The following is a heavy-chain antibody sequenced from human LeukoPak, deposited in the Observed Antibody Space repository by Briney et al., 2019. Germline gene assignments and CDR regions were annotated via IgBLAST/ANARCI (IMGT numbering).Heavy chain of an antibody. CDR2: VYYSGNT. V-gene: IGHV4-39*07. CDR1: GGSISGSGYY. CDR3: ARSHYCGGCYSNFDF. Sequence: SETLSLTCTVSGGSISGSGYYWGWIRQPPGKGLEWIGSVYYSGNTYYSPSLKSRVTISVDTSKNQFSLRLSSVTAADTAVYYCARSHYCGGCYSNFDFWGQGTLATVSS. J-gene: IGHJ4*02. D-gene: IGHD2-15*01.